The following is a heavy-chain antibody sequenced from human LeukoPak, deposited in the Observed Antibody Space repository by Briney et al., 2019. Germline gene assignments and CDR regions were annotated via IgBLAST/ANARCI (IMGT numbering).Heavy chain of an antibody. CDR1: GYTFTSYG. CDR2: ISAYNGNT. V-gene: IGHV1-18*01. J-gene: IGHJ5*02. D-gene: IGHD4-17*01. Sequence: GASVKVSCKASGYTFTSYGISWVRQAPGQGLEWMGWISAYNGNTNYAQKLQGRVTMTTDTSTSTAHMELRSLRSDDTAVYYCARDRDGVDWFDPWGQGTLVTVSS. CDR3: ARDRDGVDWFDP.